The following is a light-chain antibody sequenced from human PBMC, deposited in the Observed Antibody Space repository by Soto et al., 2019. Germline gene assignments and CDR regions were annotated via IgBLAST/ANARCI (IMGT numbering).Light chain of an antibody. CDR2: DAS. V-gene: IGKV3-11*01. CDR3: QQRRDWPLT. CDR1: QSANSF. Sequence: EIVLTQSPATLSLSPGERATLSCRASQSANSFLAWYQQKPGQAPGLLIYDASNRATGIPARFSGSGAGTDCTLTISSLEPEDFANYYCQQRRDWPLTFGGGTKVEIK. J-gene: IGKJ4*01.